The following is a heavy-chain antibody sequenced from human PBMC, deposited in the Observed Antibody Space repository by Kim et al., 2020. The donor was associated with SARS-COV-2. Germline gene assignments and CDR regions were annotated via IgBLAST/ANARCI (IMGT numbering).Heavy chain of an antibody. CDR1: GGSFSGYY. V-gene: IGHV4-34*01. CDR3: AREESRVAVYDY. D-gene: IGHD6-19*01. CDR2: INHSGST. J-gene: IGHJ4*02. Sequence: SETLSLTCAVYGGSFSGYYWSWIRQPPGKGLEWIGEINHSGSTNYNPSLKSRVTISVDTSKNQFSLKLSSVTAADTAVYYCAREESRVAVYDYWGQGTLVTVSS.